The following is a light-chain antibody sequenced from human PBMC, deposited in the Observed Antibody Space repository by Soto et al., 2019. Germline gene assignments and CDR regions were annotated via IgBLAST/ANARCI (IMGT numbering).Light chain of an antibody. V-gene: IGKV3-15*01. CDR2: GAS. J-gene: IGKJ4*01. CDR1: QSVSSN. Sequence: EIVMTQSPATLSVSPGERATLSCRASQSVSSNLAWYQQKPGQAPRLLIYGASTRPTGIPARVSGSGSGTEFTLTISSLQSEDFAVYYCQQYNNWPPLTFGGGTKVEI. CDR3: QQYNNWPPLT.